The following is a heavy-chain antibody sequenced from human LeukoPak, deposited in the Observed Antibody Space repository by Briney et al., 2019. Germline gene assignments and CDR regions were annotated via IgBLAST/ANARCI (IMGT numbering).Heavy chain of an antibody. CDR3: ARDQSGGSPQGYYYGMDV. D-gene: IGHD2-15*01. CDR1: GYSFTSYA. CDR2: INTNTGIP. Sequence: ASVTVSCKASGYSFTSYAMNWVRQAPGQGLEWMRWINTNTGIPTYAQGFTGRFVFSLDTSVSTAYLQISSLKAEDTAVYYCARDQSGGSPQGYYYGMDVWGQGTTVTVSS. J-gene: IGHJ6*02. V-gene: IGHV7-4-1*02.